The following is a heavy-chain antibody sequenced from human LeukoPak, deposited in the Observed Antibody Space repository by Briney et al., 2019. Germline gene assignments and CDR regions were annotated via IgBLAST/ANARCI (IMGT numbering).Heavy chain of an antibody. V-gene: IGHV3-74*01. CDR1: GFTFSTYW. D-gene: IGHD6-19*01. Sequence: PGGSLRLSCAASGFTFSTYWMHWVRQAPGKGLVWVSHINTDGSSATYADSVKGRFTISRDNSKNTLYLQMNSLRAEDTALYYCAKSIAVTGVLPFFDYWGQGTLVTVSS. CDR3: AKSIAVTGVLPFFDY. J-gene: IGHJ4*02. CDR2: INTDGSSA.